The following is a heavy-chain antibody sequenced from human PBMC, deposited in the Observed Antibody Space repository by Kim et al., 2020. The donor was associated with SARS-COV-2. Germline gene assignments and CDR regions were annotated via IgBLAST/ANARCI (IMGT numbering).Heavy chain of an antibody. CDR2: INHSGST. J-gene: IGHJ6*02. Sequence: SETLSLTCAVYGGSFSGYYWSWIRQPPGKGLEWIGEINHSGSTNYNPSLKSRVTISVDTSKNQFSLKLSSVTAADTAVYYCARVAGGDTAMTAYYYYGMDVWGQGTTVTVSS. CDR3: ARVAGGDTAMTAYYYYGMDV. V-gene: IGHV4-34*01. CDR1: GGSFSGYY. D-gene: IGHD5-18*01.